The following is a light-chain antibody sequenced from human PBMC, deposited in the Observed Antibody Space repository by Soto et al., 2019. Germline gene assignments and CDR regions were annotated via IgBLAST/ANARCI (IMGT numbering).Light chain of an antibody. CDR1: QSISRN. CDR3: QQSYGTPHT. Sequence: IQMTQSPSSLSASVGDRVTITCRASQSISRNLNWYQQKPGKAPKLLIYAASSLQSGVPSRFSGSGSGTDFTLTISSLQPEDFATYYCQQSYGTPHTFGQGTKLEIK. J-gene: IGKJ2*01. CDR2: AAS. V-gene: IGKV1-39*01.